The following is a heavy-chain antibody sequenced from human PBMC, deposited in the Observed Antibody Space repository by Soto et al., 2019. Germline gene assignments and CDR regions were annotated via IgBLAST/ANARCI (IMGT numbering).Heavy chain of an antibody. CDR3: ARQTDSYYTFDAFDI. CDR1: GGSISSGSYY. J-gene: IGHJ3*02. CDR2: VYYSGST. Sequence: QLQLQESGPGLLKPSETLSLTCTVSGGSISSGSYYWDWIRQPPGKGLEWIGNVYYSGSTNYNPSLESRVTISVDTSKNQFALKLSSVTAADTAVYYCARQTDSYYTFDAFDIWGQGTMVPVSS. V-gene: IGHV4-39*01. D-gene: IGHD3-22*01.